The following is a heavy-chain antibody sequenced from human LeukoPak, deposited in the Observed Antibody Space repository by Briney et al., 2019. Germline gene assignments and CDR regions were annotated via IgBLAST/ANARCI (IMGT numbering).Heavy chain of an antibody. J-gene: IGHJ4*02. CDR3: ARDSGYIYGPFDS. V-gene: IGHV4-30-4*01. D-gene: IGHD5-18*01. CDR2: IYHTGST. CDR1: GGSISSDDYY. Sequence: SETLSLTCTVSGGSISSDDYYWSWIRQPPGKGLEWIGSIYHTGSTYYNPSLRSRVTISTDASKNQFSLNLSSVTAADTAVYYCARDSGYIYGPFDSWGQGTLVTVSS.